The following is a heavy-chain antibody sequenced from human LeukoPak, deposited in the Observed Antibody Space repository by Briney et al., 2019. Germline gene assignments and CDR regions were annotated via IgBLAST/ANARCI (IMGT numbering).Heavy chain of an antibody. Sequence: KSSETLSLTCSVSGDSISNIGYYWGCIRQPPGKGLEWIGNIHYSGSTYYNPSLKSRVTISVDTSKNQFSLKLSSVTAADTAVYYCARGQIAVAATGWHYWGQGTLVTVSS. CDR3: ARGQIAVAATGWHY. J-gene: IGHJ4*02. D-gene: IGHD6-19*01. V-gene: IGHV4-39*07. CDR2: IHYSGST. CDR1: GDSISNIGYY.